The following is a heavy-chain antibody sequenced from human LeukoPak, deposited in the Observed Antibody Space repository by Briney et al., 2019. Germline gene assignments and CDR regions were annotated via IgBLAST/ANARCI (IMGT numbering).Heavy chain of an antibody. Sequence: ASVKVSCKASGYTFTSYYMHRVRQAPGQGLEWMGIINPSGGSTSYAQKFQGRVTISRDTSARTVYMELSSLRSEDTAVYYCARSRQYNWNDWFDPWGQGTLVTVSS. CDR3: ARSRQYNWNDWFDP. D-gene: IGHD1-20*01. J-gene: IGHJ5*02. CDR1: GYTFTSYY. V-gene: IGHV1-46*01. CDR2: INPSGGST.